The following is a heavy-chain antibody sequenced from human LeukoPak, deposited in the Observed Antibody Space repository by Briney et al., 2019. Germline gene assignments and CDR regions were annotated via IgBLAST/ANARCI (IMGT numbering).Heavy chain of an antibody. CDR1: GFTFSGYN. Sequence: GGSLRLSCAASGFTFSGYNMNWVRQAPGKGLEWVSYISSSGSTIYYADSVKGRFTISRDNAKNSLYLQMNSLRAEDTAVYYCAELGITMIGGVWGKGTTVTISS. D-gene: IGHD3-10*02. V-gene: IGHV3-48*04. CDR3: AELGITMIGGV. CDR2: ISSSGSTI. J-gene: IGHJ6*04.